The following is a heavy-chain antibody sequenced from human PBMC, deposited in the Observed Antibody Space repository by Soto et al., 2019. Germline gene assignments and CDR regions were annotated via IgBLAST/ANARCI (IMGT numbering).Heavy chain of an antibody. V-gene: IGHV3-33*01. Sequence: QVQLVESGGGVVQPGRSLRLSCAASGFTFSSYGMHWVRQAPGKGLEWVAVIWYDGSNKYYADSVKGRFTISRDNSKNTLYLQMNSLRAEDTAVYYCARDYDFWSGIEDYWGQGTLVTVSS. CDR3: ARDYDFWSGIEDY. CDR1: GFTFSSYG. J-gene: IGHJ4*02. D-gene: IGHD3-3*01. CDR2: IWYDGSNK.